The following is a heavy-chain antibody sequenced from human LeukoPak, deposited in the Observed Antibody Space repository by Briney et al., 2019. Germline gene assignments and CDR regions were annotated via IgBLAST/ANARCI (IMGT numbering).Heavy chain of an antibody. J-gene: IGHJ4*02. V-gene: IGHV4-4*07. Sequence: SETLSLTCTVSGGSISSYYWSWIRQPAGKGLEWIGRIYTSGSTNYNPSLKSRVTMSVGTSKNQFSLKLSSVTAADTAVYYCARDVSGYSYGYHLDYWGQGTLVTVSS. D-gene: IGHD5-18*01. CDR1: GGSISSYY. CDR2: IYTSGST. CDR3: ARDVSGYSYGYHLDY.